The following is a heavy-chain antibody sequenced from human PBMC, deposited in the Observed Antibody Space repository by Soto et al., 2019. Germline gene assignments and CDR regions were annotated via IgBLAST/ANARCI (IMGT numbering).Heavy chain of an antibody. J-gene: IGHJ4*02. CDR3: ARAGAGDIVVVPTYGRFIMAPADY. Sequence: GGSLRLSCAASGFTFDDYGMSWVRQAPGKGLEWVSGINWNGGSTGYADSVKGRFTISRDNAKNSLYLQMNSLRAEDTALYYCARAGAGDIVVVPTYGRFIMAPADYWGQGTLVTVSS. CDR1: GFTFDDYG. V-gene: IGHV3-20*04. D-gene: IGHD2-2*01. CDR2: INWNGGST.